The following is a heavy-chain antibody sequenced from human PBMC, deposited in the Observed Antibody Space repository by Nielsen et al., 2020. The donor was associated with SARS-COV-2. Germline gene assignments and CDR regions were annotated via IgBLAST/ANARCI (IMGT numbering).Heavy chain of an antibody. CDR3: ARVELVVVPSPILGLGPFFYYFYLDV. CDR1: GGSVSSNDW. V-gene: IGHV4-4*02. D-gene: IGHD2-21*01. CDR2: VSHSGSI. J-gene: IGHJ6*03. Sequence: SETLSLTCAVSGGSVSSNDWWTWVRQSPGKGLEWIGEVSHSGSINYNPSLKSRVTLSMNKSKWQFSLRLTSVSAADPAVYFCARVELVVVPSPILGLGPFFYYFYLDVCGKGTTVIVSS.